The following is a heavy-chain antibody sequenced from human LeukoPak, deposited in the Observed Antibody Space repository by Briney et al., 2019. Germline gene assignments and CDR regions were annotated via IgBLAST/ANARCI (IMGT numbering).Heavy chain of an antibody. Sequence: GGSLRLSCAASRFTFSSYGMHWVRQAPGKGLEWVAVIWYDGSNKYYADSVKGRFTISRDNSKNTLYLQMNSLRAEDTAVYYCAKELGYSYGYGIGYWGQGTLVTVSS. J-gene: IGHJ4*02. V-gene: IGHV3-33*06. CDR1: RFTFSSYG. CDR3: AKELGYSYGYGIGY. CDR2: IWYDGSNK. D-gene: IGHD5-18*01.